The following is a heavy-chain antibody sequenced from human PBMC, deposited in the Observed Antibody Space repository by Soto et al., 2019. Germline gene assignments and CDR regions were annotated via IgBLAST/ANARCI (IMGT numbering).Heavy chain of an antibody. CDR2: IIPILGIA. CDR3: ARLLGYCSGGSCPSGDSMDV. CDR1: GGTFSSYT. Sequence: SVKVSCKASGGTFSSYTISWVRQAPGQGLEWMGRIIPILGIANYAQKFQGRVTITADKSTSTAYMELSSLRSEDTAVYYCARLLGYCSGGSCPSGDSMDVWGQGTTVTVSS. J-gene: IGHJ6*02. V-gene: IGHV1-69*02. D-gene: IGHD2-15*01.